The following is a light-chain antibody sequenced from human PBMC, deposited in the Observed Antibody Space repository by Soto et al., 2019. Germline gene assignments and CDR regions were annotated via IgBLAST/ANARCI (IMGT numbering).Light chain of an antibody. CDR3: QQSYSTPHLT. CDR1: QSISTF. Sequence: DIQMTQSPFSLSASVGDKVTITCRASQSISTFLNWYQQKPGKAPKLLIYAASSLQSGVPSRFIGIGSGTDFTLIINSLQPDDFATYYCQQSYSTPHLTFGGGTKVEIK. J-gene: IGKJ4*01. CDR2: AAS. V-gene: IGKV1-39*01.